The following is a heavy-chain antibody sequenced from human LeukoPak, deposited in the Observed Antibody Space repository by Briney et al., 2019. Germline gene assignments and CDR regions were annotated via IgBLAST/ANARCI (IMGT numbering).Heavy chain of an antibody. J-gene: IGHJ6*02. CDR1: GFTFSSYS. V-gene: IGHV3-48*01. Sequence: PGGSLRLSCAASGFTFSSYSMNWVRQAPGKGLEWVSYISSSSSTIYYAGSVKGRFTISRDNAKNSLYLQMNSLRAEDTAVYYCAKDGYDFWSGYYDYYYYYGMDVWGQGTTVTVSS. CDR3: AKDGYDFWSGYYDYYYYYGMDV. D-gene: IGHD3-3*01. CDR2: ISSSSSTI.